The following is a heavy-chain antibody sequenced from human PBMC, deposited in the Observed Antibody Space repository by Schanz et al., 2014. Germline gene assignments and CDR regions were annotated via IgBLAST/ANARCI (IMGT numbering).Heavy chain of an antibody. V-gene: IGHV3-11*05. CDR3: AKDMEGYCDTMTCPIPAFDI. J-gene: IGHJ3*02. CDR2: ISHNTFYT. Sequence: QVQLVESGGGLVKPGGSLRLSCAASGFTFTDYYISWIRQAPGMGLEWVSYISHNTFYTDYADSVKGRFTISRDNAKNSVYLQMNSLRAEDTALYYCAKDMEGYCDTMTCPIPAFDIWGQGTMVTVSS. CDR1: GFTFTDYY. D-gene: IGHD2-15*01.